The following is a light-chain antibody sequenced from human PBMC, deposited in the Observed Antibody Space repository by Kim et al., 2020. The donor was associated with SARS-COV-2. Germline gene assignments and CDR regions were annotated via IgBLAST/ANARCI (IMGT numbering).Light chain of an antibody. CDR2: NDD. J-gene: IGLJ3*02. CDR3: AAWDYSLKGWV. Sequence: QSVLTQPPSASGTPGQRVTVYCSGARSNIGSNPVNWFQQVPVTAPKLFIYNDDQRPSGVPDRVSGSKSGTSASLAIGGLQPEDEAQYFCAAWDYSLKGWVFGGGTQLTVL. CDR1: RSNIGSNP. V-gene: IGLV1-44*01.